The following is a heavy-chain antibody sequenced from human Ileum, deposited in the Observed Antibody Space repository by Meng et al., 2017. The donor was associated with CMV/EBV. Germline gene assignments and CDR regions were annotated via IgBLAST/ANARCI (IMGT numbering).Heavy chain of an antibody. V-gene: IGHV4-59*01. CDR3: ARDGYFDSGTYPFDH. D-gene: IGHD3-10*01. Sequence: QWQGTAPRCVRPSKTPSPPCTVSGAAIRRYFWSWIRQSPGNALEWIGYIYYSGNAVYNPSFKSRVTISVDTSKSQFYLKVNSVTAADTAVYYCARDGYFDSGTYPFDHWGQGTLVTVSS. CDR1: GAAIRRYF. CDR2: IYYSGNA. J-gene: IGHJ4*02.